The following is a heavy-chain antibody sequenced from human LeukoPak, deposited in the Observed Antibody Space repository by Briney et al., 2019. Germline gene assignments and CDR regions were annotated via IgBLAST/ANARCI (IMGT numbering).Heavy chain of an antibody. J-gene: IGHJ3*02. Sequence: GGSLRLSCAASGFTFSSYAMSWVRQAPGKGLEWVSGISGSGGSTYYGDFVKGRFTISRDNSKNTLYLQMNSLRAEDTAVYYCAKDNGDWFGAFDIWGQGTMVTVSS. CDR2: ISGSGGST. CDR1: GFTFSSYA. V-gene: IGHV3-23*01. CDR3: AKDNGDWFGAFDI. D-gene: IGHD3-10*01.